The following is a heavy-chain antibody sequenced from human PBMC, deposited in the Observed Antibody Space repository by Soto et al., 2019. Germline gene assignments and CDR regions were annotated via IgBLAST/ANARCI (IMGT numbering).Heavy chain of an antibody. CDR1: GFTFSDHY. D-gene: IGHD5-12*01. CDR3: ARPSGYDRNSAFDI. Sequence: GGSLRLSCAASGFTFSDHYMDWVRQAPGKGLEWVGRTRNKANSYTTEYAASVKGRFTISRDDSKNSLYLQMNSLKTEDTAVYYCARPSGYDRNSAFDIWGQGTMVTVSS. CDR2: TRNKANSYTT. J-gene: IGHJ3*02. V-gene: IGHV3-72*01.